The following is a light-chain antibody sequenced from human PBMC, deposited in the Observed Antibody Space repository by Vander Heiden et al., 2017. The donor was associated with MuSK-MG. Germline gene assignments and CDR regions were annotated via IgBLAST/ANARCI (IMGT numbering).Light chain of an antibody. V-gene: IGKV1-39*01. CDR2: AAS. Sequence: DMQMQSPPSSLSASVGDRVTITCRASQSISSYLNWYQQKPGKAPKLLIYAASSLQSGVPSRFSGSGSGTDFTLTISMLQPDDFATYYCQQRDSTPITFGQGTQVEIK. CDR3: QQRDSTPIT. CDR1: QSISSY. J-gene: IGKJ5*01.